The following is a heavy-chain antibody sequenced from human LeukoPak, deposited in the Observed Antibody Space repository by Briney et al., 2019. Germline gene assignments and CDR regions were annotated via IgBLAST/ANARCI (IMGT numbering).Heavy chain of an antibody. CDR1: GLTFSSYW. J-gene: IGHJ5*02. V-gene: IGHV3-7*01. D-gene: IGHD6-6*01. CDR3: ASRIAAQAYWFDP. Sequence: GGSLRLSCAASGLTFSSYWMSWVRQSPGKGLEWVANIKQDGSEKYYVDSVKGRFTISRDNAKNSLYLQMNSLRAEDTAVYYCASRIAAQAYWFDPWGQGTLVTVSS. CDR2: IKQDGSEK.